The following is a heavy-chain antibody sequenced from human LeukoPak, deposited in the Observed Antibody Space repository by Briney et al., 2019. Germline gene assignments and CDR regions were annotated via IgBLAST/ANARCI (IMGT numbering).Heavy chain of an antibody. V-gene: IGHV5-51*01. Sequence: GESLKISCKGSGYSFTSYWIAWVRQMPGKGLEWMGIIYPGDSDTRYSPSFQGQVTISADKSISTAYLQWSSLKASDAAMYYCARQIRYFDWLSTPTTYYFDYWGQGTLVTVSS. J-gene: IGHJ4*02. D-gene: IGHD3-9*01. CDR2: IYPGDSDT. CDR1: GYSFTSYW. CDR3: ARQIRYFDWLSTPTTYYFDY.